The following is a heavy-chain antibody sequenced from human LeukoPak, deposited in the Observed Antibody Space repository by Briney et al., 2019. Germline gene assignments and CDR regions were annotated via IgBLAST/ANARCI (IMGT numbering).Heavy chain of an antibody. J-gene: IGHJ1*01. D-gene: IGHD2-2*01. Sequence: ASVKVSCKASGYTFTSYYMHWVRQAPGQGLEWMGIINPSGGSTSYAQKFQGRVTMTRDTPTSTVYMELSGLRSEDTAVYYCARDEVVVPAAPGRAEYFQHWGQGTLVTVSS. CDR3: ARDEVVVPAAPGRAEYFQH. V-gene: IGHV1-46*01. CDR1: GYTFTSYY. CDR2: INPSGGST.